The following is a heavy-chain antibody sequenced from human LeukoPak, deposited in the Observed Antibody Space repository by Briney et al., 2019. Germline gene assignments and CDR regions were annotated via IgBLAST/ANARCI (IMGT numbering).Heavy chain of an antibody. CDR3: AKMSGNSVLFSFDY. J-gene: IGHJ4*02. D-gene: IGHD4-23*01. V-gene: IGHV3-53*01. Sequence: AGGSLRLSCAASGFTVSNNYMNWVRQAPGKGLEWVSLIYSGGRTYYADSVKGRFTISRDSSKNTLYLQMNSLRAEDTAVYYCAKMSGNSVLFSFDYWGQGTLVTVSS. CDR2: IYSGGRT. CDR1: GFTVSNNY.